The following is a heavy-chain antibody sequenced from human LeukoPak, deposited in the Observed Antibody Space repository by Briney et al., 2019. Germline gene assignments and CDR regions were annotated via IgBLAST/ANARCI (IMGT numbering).Heavy chain of an antibody. D-gene: IGHD4-23*01. J-gene: IGHJ3*02. Sequence: PGGSLRLSCAASGFTVSSNYMSWVRQAPGKGLEWVSVIYSAGSTYYAGSVKGRFTISRDNSKNTVYLQMNSLRAEDTAVYYCARSIWGAMTTVVRWPDDAFDIWGQGTMVTVSS. V-gene: IGHV3-53*01. CDR1: GFTVSSNY. CDR3: ARSIWGAMTTVVRWPDDAFDI. CDR2: IYSAGST.